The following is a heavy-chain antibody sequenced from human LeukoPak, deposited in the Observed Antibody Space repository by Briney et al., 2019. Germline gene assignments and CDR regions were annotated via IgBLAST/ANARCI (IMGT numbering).Heavy chain of an antibody. CDR2: IYYSGST. J-gene: IGHJ4*02. V-gene: IGHV4-59*01. Sequence: PSETLSLTCTVSGGSISSYYWSWIRQPPGKGLEWIGYIYYSGSTNYNPSLKSRVTISVDTSKNQFSLKLSSVTAADTAVYYCATHADYYYDSSGYEYYIDYWGQGTLVTVSS. D-gene: IGHD3-22*01. CDR3: ATHADYYYDSSGYEYYIDY. CDR1: GGSISSYY.